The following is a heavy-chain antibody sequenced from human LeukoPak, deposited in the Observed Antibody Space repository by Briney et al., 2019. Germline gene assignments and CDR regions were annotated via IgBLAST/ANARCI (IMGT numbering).Heavy chain of an antibody. CDR3: ARDAQELGYCSSTSCRNWFDP. D-gene: IGHD2-2*01. J-gene: IGHJ5*02. CDR1: GGSISSGSYY. V-gene: IGHV4-61*02. Sequence: SETLSLTCTVSGGSISSGSYYWSWIRQPAGTGLEWIGRIYTSGSTNYNPSLKSRVTISVDTSKNQFSLKLSSVTAADTAVYYCARDAQELGYCSSTSCRNWFDPWGQGTLVTVSS. CDR2: IYTSGST.